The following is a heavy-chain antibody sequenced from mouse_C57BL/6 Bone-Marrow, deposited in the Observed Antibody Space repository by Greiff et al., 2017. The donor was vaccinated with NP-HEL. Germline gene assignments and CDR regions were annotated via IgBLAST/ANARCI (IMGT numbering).Heavy chain of an antibody. CDR1: GYTFTSYW. CDR3: ARYYYGSRGWYFDV. Sequence: VQLQQPGADLVKPGASVKLSCKASGYTFTSYWMHWVKQRPGQGLEWIERIDPNSGGTKFNEKLKTKATLTVDKPSSTAYMQLSSLTSEDSAVYYCARYYYGSRGWYFDVWGTGTTVTVSS. D-gene: IGHD1-1*01. V-gene: IGHV1-72*01. CDR2: IDPNSGGT. J-gene: IGHJ1*03.